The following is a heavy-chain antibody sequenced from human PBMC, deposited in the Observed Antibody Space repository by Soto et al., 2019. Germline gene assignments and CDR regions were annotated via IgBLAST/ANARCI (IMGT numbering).Heavy chain of an antibody. V-gene: IGHV3-7*01. CDR2: IKEDGSEK. D-gene: IGHD3-16*02. J-gene: IGHJ4*02. CDR1: GFTFRSYW. CDR3: ANWRAEGYTWNVFDN. Sequence: EVQLVESGGGLVQPGGSLRLSCAASGFTFRSYWMTWVRQAPGKGLEWVANIKEDGSEKYYVDSVKGRFTISRDDAKNTVSLQMNSPRTEDTALYYCANWRAEGYTWNVFDNWGQGTLVTVSS.